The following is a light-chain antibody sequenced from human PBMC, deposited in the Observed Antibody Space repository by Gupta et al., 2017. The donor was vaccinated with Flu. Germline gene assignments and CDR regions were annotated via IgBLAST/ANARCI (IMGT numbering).Light chain of an antibody. CDR3: RLANSFPIT. CDR1: QGVDKY. CDR2: TRS. V-gene: IGKV1-12*01. J-gene: IGKJ5*01. Sequence: PSSVSESVGDRVTITCRASQGVDKYLAWYQQKPGEAPNLLLYTRSTVQSGVPSRFSGSSSGRXFTPTIXNRQPEDSATYYCRLANSFPITFGXGTLVDIK.